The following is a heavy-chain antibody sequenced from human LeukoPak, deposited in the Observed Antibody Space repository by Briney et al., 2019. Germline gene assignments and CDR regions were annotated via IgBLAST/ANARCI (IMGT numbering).Heavy chain of an antibody. J-gene: IGHJ4*02. CDR2: ISYDGSNK. CDR1: GFTFSGYA. CDR3: ARDSGSSWYEYYFDY. D-gene: IGHD6-13*01. Sequence: QTGGSLRLSCAASGFTFSGYAMHWVRQAPGKGLEWVAVISYDGSNKYYADSVKGRFTISRDNSKNTLYLQMNSLRAEDTAVYYCARDSGSSWYEYYFDYWGQGTLVTVSS. V-gene: IGHV3-30*04.